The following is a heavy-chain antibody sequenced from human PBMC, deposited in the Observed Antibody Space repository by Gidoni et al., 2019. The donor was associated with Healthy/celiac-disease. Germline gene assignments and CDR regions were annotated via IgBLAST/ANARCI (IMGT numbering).Heavy chain of an antibody. D-gene: IGHD1-26*01. CDR3: ARVYSRERYFDL. J-gene: IGHJ2*01. CDR2: ISYDGSNK. Sequence: QVQLVASGGGVVQPGRSLRLSCAASVFTFSSYAMHWVRQAPGKGLEWVAVISYDGSNKYYADSVKGRFTISRDNSKDTLYLQMNSLRAEDTAVYYCARVYSRERYFDLWGRGTLVTVSS. CDR1: VFTFSSYA. V-gene: IGHV3-30-3*01.